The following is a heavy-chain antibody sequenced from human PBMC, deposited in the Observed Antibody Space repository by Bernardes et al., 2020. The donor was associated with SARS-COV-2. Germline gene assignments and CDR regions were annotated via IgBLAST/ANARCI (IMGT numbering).Heavy chain of an antibody. CDR2: IVPDGRVV. CDR3: ARLSKYADYYFDY. Sequence: GGSLILSCEVSGFAFPDYWMSWVRQAPGEGLEWVANIVPDGRVVYYVDSVRGRFTVSRDNAKNSLYLQMISLRVEDAAVYYCARLSKYADYYFDYWGQGTLVSVSS. D-gene: IGHD3-16*01. CDR1: GFAFPDYW. V-gene: IGHV3-7*01. J-gene: IGHJ4*02.